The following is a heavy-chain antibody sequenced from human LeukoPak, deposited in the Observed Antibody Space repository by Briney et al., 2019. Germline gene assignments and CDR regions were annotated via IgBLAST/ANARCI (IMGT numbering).Heavy chain of an antibody. D-gene: IGHD5-18*01. J-gene: IGHJ4*02. V-gene: IGHV4-59*01. CDR2: ISYSGST. CDR3: AGERGYRYGVDY. Sequence: PSETLSLTCTVSGGSISSYYWSWIRQPPGKGLEWIGYISYSGSTNYNPSGSTNYSPSHKSRVTISLDTSKNQFSLKLSSVTAADTAVYYCAGERGYRYGVDYWGQGSLVTVSS. CDR1: GGSISSYY.